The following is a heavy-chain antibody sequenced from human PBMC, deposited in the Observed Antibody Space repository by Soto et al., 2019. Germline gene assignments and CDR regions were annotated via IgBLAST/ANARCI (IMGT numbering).Heavy chain of an antibody. J-gene: IGHJ6*02. Sequence: GPSVKVSCKASGGTFSSYAISWVRQSPGQGLDWMGGIIPIFGTANYAQKFQGRVTITADESTSTAYMELSSLRSEDTAVYYCATITAATSYYYYYGMDVWGQGTTVTV. D-gene: IGHD2-15*01. CDR1: GGTFSSYA. V-gene: IGHV1-69*13. CDR3: ATITAATSYYYYYGMDV. CDR2: IIPIFGTA.